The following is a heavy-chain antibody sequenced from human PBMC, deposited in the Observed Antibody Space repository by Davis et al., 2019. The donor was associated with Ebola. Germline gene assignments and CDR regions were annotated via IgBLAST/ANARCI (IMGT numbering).Heavy chain of an antibody. CDR2: IYDSGSTAYNPSR. CDR3: ARDSRWLVPGTYYYYGMDV. J-gene: IGHJ6*02. CDR1: GGSINNYF. Sequence: SETLSLTCTVSGGSINNYFWSWIRQPPGKGLEWIGYIYDSGSTAYNPSRNYNPSLKSRVTISLDTSQNQFSLKLSSVTAADTAVYYCARDSRWLVPGTYYYYGMDVWGQGTTVTVSS. D-gene: IGHD6-19*01. V-gene: IGHV4-59*01.